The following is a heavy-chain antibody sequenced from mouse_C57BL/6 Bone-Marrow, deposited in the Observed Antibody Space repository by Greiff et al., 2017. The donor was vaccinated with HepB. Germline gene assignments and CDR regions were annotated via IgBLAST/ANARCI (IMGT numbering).Heavy chain of an antibody. V-gene: IGHV5-6*02. Sequence: DVMLVESGGDLVKPGGSLKLSCAASGFTFSSYGMSWVRQTPDKRLEWVATISSGGSYTYYPDSVKGRFTISRDNAKNTLYLQMSSLKSEDTAMYYCARHGTTVVGKGFAYWGQGTLVTVSA. J-gene: IGHJ3*01. CDR1: GFTFSSYG. D-gene: IGHD1-1*01. CDR3: ARHGTTVVGKGFAY. CDR2: ISSGGSYT.